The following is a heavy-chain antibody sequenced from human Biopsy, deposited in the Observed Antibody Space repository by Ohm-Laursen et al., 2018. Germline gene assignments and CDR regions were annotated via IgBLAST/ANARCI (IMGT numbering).Heavy chain of an antibody. V-gene: IGHV4-59*01. D-gene: IGHD1-20*01. CDR2: IYYSGSP. CDR3: ARVDRYNFDHYIMDA. CDR1: GDSIARYY. J-gene: IGHJ6*02. Sequence: SETLSLTCTVSGDSIARYYWTWIRQSPGQGLEWIAYIYYSGSPNYNPSLKGRVVISVDRSRNQFFLKLTSATAADTAIYYCARVDRYNFDHYIMDAWGRGTTVTVSS.